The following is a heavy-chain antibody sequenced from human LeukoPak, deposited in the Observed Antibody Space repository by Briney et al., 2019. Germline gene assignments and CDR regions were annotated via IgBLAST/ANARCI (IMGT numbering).Heavy chain of an antibody. CDR1: GFTFSSYA. Sequence: GGSLRLSCAAAGFTFSSYAMHWVRQAPGKGLEWVAVISYDGSNKYYADSVKGRSTISRDNSKNTLYLQMNSLRAEDTAVYYCHLGATNGFDYWGQGTLVTVSS. V-gene: IGHV3-30-3*01. CDR2: ISYDGSNK. J-gene: IGHJ4*02. CDR3: HLGATNGFDY. D-gene: IGHD1-26*01.